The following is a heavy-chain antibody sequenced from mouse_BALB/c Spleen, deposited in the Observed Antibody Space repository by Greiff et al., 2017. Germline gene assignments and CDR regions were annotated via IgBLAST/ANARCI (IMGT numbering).Heavy chain of an antibody. CDR1: GFSLSRYS. CDR3: ARNWDYYDLSSMDY. V-gene: IGHV2-6-4*01. D-gene: IGHD2-4*01. J-gene: IGHJ4*01. CDR2: IWGGGST. Sequence: VQVVESGPGLVAPSQSLSITCTVSGFSLSRYSVHWVRQPPGKGLEWLGMIWGGGSTDYNSALKSRLSISKDNSKSQVFLKMNSLQTDDTAMYYWARNWDYYDLSSMDYWGQGTSVTVSS.